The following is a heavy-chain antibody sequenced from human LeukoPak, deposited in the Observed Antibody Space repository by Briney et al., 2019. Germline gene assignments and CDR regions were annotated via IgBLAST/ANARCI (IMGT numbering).Heavy chain of an antibody. CDR3: ARGDIVGATIAIDY. J-gene: IGHJ4*02. Sequence: ASVKVSCKASGYTSTGYYMHWVRQAPGQGLEWMGWINPNSGGTNCAQKFQGRVTMTRDTSISTAYMELSRLRSDDTAVYYCARGDIVGATIAIDYWGQGTLVTVSS. D-gene: IGHD1-26*01. CDR1: GYTSTGYY. CDR2: INPNSGGT. V-gene: IGHV1-2*02.